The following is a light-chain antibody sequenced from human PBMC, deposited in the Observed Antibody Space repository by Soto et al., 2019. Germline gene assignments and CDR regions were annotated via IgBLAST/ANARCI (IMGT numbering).Light chain of an antibody. CDR2: MNN. J-gene: IGLJ3*02. CDR1: SSNSGSNY. CDR3: AAWDDSLSGWV. V-gene: IGLV1-47*01. Sequence: QSVLPQPPSASATPGQRVTISCSGSSSNSGSNYVYWYQQFPGTAPKLLISMNNQRPSGVPARFSGSKSGASASLAISGLRSEDEAEYYCAAWDDSLSGWVFGGGTKLTVL.